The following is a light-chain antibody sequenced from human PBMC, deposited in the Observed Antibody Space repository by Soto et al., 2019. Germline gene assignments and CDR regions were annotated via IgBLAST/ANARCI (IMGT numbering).Light chain of an antibody. J-gene: IGKJ2*01. CDR2: DAS. Sequence: DIQMTQSPSSLSASVGERVTITCQASQDISYYLNWYQQRPGKAPKLLIYDASKLETGVPSRFSGSGSGTYFTFTISSLQPEDTATYYCQQFDILPSFGQGTKLEIK. V-gene: IGKV1-33*01. CDR1: QDISYY. CDR3: QQFDILPS.